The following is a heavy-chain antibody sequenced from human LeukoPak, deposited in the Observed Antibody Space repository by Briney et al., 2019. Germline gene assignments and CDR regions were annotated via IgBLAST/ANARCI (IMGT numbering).Heavy chain of an antibody. CDR1: GFTFSDYY. CDR2: ISSSGGTI. CDR3: ASGLNMATVPFDY. V-gene: IGHV3-11*01. D-gene: IGHD2-21*02. Sequence: GGSLRLSCAASGFTFSDYYMNWIRQAPGKGLEWISYISSSGGTIYCADSVKGRFTISRDNAKKSLYLQMNSLRAEDTAVYYCASGLNMATVPFDYWGQGTLVTVSS. J-gene: IGHJ4*02.